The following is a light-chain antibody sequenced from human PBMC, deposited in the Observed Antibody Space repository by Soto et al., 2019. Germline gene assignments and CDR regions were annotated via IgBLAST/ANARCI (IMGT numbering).Light chain of an antibody. CDR2: DAS. CDR1: QDISNH. J-gene: IGKJ4*01. CDR3: QQYDNMPLT. Sequence: DIQMTQSPSSLSASVGDRVIITCQASQDISNHLNWYQQKPGEAPKLLIYDASNLETGVPARFSGSGSGTDFTFTISSLQPEDIAAYYCQQYDNMPLTFGGGTKVEIK. V-gene: IGKV1-33*01.